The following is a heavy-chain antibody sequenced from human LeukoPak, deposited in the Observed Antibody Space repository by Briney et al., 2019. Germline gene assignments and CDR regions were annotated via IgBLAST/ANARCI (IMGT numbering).Heavy chain of an antibody. CDR1: GFTFSDYY. CDR2: ISSSGSTI. J-gene: IGHJ6*02. CDR3: ARVNTPPFVWGSYSSYYYGMDV. Sequence: GGSLRLSCAASGFTFSDYYMSWIRQAPGKGLEWVSYISSSGSTIYYADSVKGRFTISRGNAKNSLYLQMNSLRAEDTAVYYCARVNTPPFVWGSYSSYYYGMDVWGQGTTVTVSS. V-gene: IGHV3-11*01. D-gene: IGHD1-26*01.